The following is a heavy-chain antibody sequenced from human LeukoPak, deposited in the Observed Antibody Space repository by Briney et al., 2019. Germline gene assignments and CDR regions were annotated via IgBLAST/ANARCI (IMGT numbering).Heavy chain of an antibody. CDR1: GGSISSSNW. Sequence: SETLSLTCAVSGGSISSSNWWSWVRQPPGMGLEWIGEIYHSGSTNYNPSLKSRVTISVDKSKNQFSLKLSSVTAADTAVYYCARASGRGAVAGPIDYWGQGTLVTVSS. V-gene: IGHV4-4*02. D-gene: IGHD6-19*01. CDR2: IYHSGST. J-gene: IGHJ4*02. CDR3: ARASGRGAVAGPIDY.